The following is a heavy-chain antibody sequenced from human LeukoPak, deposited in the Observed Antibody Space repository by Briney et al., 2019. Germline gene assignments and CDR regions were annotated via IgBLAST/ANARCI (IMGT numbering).Heavy chain of an antibody. CDR1: GFTFSDYY. CDR2: ITRSGSTI. J-gene: IGHJ4*02. CDR3: ARDGSYGDFDY. Sequence: GGSLRLSCAASGFTFSDYYMTWIRQAPGKGLEWVSYITRSGSTIYYADSVKGRFTISRDNAKNSLYLQMNSLRAEDTAVYYCARDGSYGDFDYWGQGTLVTVSP. V-gene: IGHV3-11*04. D-gene: IGHD5-18*01.